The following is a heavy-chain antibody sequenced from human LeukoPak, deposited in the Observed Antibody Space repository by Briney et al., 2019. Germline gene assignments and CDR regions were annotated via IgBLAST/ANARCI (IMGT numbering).Heavy chain of an antibody. J-gene: IGHJ4*02. V-gene: IGHV1-18*01. CDR3: ARGKEVITMLRGLKPGYYFDY. CDR1: GYTFTSYG. D-gene: IGHD3-10*01. Sequence: EASVKVSCKASGYTFTSYGISWVRQAPGQGLEWMGWISAYNGNTDYAQKLQGRVTMTTDTSTSTAYMELRSLRSDDTAVYYCARGKEVITMLRGLKPGYYFDYWGQGTLVTVSS. CDR2: ISAYNGNT.